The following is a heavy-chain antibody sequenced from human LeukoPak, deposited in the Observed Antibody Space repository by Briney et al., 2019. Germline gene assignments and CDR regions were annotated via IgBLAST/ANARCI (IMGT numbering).Heavy chain of an antibody. CDR1: GYTFTSYY. D-gene: IGHD4-4*01. CDR2: ISAYNGDT. J-gene: IGHJ4*02. V-gene: IGHV1-18*04. CDR3: ARDPPTGMASGRQDH. Sequence: ASVKVSCKASGYTFTSYYMHWARQAPGQGLEWMGRISAYNGDTMYAEKFQGRVTITTDTSTRTAYMELRSLRSEDTAVYYCARDPPTGMASGRQDHWGQGTLVTVSS.